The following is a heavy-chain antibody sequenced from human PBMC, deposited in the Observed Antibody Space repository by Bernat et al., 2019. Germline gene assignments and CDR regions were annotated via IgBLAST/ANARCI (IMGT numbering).Heavy chain of an antibody. CDR1: GYTFTHHG. D-gene: IGHD6-19*01. V-gene: IGHV1-18*01. CDR3: ARGPSNTSGWYAYFDS. CDR2: ISGYNGDT. Sequence: QVQLVQSGTEVKKPGASVRVSCKTSGYTFTHHGIGWVRQAPGQGLEWLGWISGYNGDTIYAQRLQGRVTMTTYTPTNTAYMELTSLRPDDTAVYYCARGPSNTSGWYAYFDSWGQGTLVTVSS. J-gene: IGHJ4*02.